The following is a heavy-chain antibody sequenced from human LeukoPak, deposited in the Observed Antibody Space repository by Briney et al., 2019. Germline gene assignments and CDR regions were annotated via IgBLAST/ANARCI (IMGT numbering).Heavy chain of an antibody. CDR1: GFTFSSYN. V-gene: IGHV3-21*04. CDR3: ARARADYYDFSGYYGNFDY. Sequence: GGSLRLSCAASGFTFSSYNMNWVRQAPGKGLEWVSFISSSSSYIYYADSVKGRFTISRDNAKNSLYLQMNSLRAEDTALYYCARARADYYDFSGYYGNFDYWGQGTLVTVSS. CDR2: ISSSSSYI. J-gene: IGHJ4*02. D-gene: IGHD3-22*01.